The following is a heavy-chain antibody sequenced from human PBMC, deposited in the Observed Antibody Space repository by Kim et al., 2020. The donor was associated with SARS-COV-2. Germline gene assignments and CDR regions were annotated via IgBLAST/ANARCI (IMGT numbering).Heavy chain of an antibody. D-gene: IGHD3-10*01. CDR3: ARATYYYGSGSYPHYFDY. Sequence: KSRVTISVDTSKNQFSLKLSSVTAADTAVYYCARATYYYGSGSYPHYFDYWGQGTLVTVSS. J-gene: IGHJ4*02. V-gene: IGHV4-59*01.